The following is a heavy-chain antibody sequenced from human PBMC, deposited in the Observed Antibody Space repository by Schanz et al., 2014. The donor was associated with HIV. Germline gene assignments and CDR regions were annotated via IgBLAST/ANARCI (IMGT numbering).Heavy chain of an antibody. CDR3: ARDGGSTGDYFDS. J-gene: IGHJ4*02. CDR2: INPNSGDT. V-gene: IGHV1-18*01. CDR1: GYTFINYG. Sequence: QVQLVQSGAEVKKPGASVKVSCKASGYTFINYGISWVRQAPGQGLEWMGWINPNSGDTKYEQKFQDRVTMTRDMSINTVYMELTRLRSDDTAVFFCARDGGSTGDYFDSWGQGTLVTVSS. D-gene: IGHD7-27*01.